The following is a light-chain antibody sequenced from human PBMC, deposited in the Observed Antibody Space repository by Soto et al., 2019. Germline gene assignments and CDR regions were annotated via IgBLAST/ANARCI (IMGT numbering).Light chain of an antibody. CDR1: QSVSSSY. CDR3: HQYGSSPRT. J-gene: IGKJ1*01. Sequence: EIVLTQSPGTLSLSPGERATLSCRASQSVSSSYLAWYQQKPGQAPRLLIYDASSRATGIPDRFSGSGSGTDFPLTISRLEPEDLAVYYCHQYGSSPRTFGRGTKVEIK. CDR2: DAS. V-gene: IGKV3-20*01.